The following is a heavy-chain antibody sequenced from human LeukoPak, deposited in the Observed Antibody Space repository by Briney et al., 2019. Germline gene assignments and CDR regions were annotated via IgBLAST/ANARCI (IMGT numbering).Heavy chain of an antibody. V-gene: IGHV4-39*01. CDR3: ARRDVGATIDY. Sequence: PSETLSLTCTVSGDSISSSRFYWAWIRQPPGKGLEWIGSILYSGRTFYNPSLKSRVTISVDTSKNQFSLRLGSVTASDTAVYYCARRDVGATIDYWGQGILVTVPS. J-gene: IGHJ4*02. D-gene: IGHD1-26*01. CDR1: GDSISSSRFY. CDR2: ILYSGRT.